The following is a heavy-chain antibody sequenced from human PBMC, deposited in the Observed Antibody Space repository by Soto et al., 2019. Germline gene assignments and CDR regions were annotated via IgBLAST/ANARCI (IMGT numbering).Heavy chain of an antibody. D-gene: IGHD2-2*01. Sequence: QVQLVQSGAEVKKPGASVKVSCKASGYTFTSYDINWVRQATGQGLEWMGWMNPDSGNTGYAQKFQGSVPITRNTSKGTAYRELGSRRSDDTTVYYCARGNHLPRTLPAHELYGMDVWGQGTTVTVSS. CDR3: ARGNHLPRTLPAHELYGMDV. J-gene: IGHJ6*02. CDR1: GYTFTSYD. V-gene: IGHV1-8*01. CDR2: MNPDSGNT.